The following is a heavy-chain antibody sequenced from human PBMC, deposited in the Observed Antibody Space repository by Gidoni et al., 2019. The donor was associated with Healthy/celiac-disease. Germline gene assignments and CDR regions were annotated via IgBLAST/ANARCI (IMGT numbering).Heavy chain of an antibody. CDR3: ARGGGPPYYYDSSGLKGAFDI. D-gene: IGHD3-22*01. CDR1: GFTFSSYE. V-gene: IGHV3-48*03. Sequence: EVQLVESGGGLVQPGGSLRLSCAASGFTFSSYEMNWVRQAPGKGLEWVSYIRSSGSTIYYADSVKGRFTISRDNAKNSLYLQMNSPRAEDTAVYYCARGGGPPYYYDSSGLKGAFDIWGQGTMVTVSS. J-gene: IGHJ3*02. CDR2: IRSSGSTI.